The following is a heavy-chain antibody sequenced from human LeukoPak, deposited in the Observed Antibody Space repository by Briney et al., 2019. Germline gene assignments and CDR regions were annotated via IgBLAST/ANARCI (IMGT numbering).Heavy chain of an antibody. D-gene: IGHD1-26*01. CDR2: IIPILGIA. CDR3: ARSQWELPLSY. V-gene: IGHV1-69*04. Sequence: SVKASCKASGGTFSSYAISWVRQAPGQGLEWMGRIIPILGIANYAQKFQGRVTITADKSTSTAYMELSSLRSEDTAVYYCARSQWELPLSYWGQGTLVTVSS. CDR1: GGTFSSYA. J-gene: IGHJ4*02.